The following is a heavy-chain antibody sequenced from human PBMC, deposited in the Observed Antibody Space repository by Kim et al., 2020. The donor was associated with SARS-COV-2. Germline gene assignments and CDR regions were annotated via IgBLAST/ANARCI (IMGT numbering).Heavy chain of an antibody. D-gene: IGHD3-3*01. J-gene: IGHJ6*02. CDR3: ARDEHKSLRWGGPYGMDV. CDR2: IYYSGST. Sequence: SETLSLTCTVSGGSVSSGSYYWSWIRQPPGKGLEWIGYIYYSGSTNYNPSLKSRVTISVDTSKNQFSLKLSSVTAADTAVYYCARDEHKSLRWGGPYGMDVWGQGTTVTVSS. V-gene: IGHV4-61*01. CDR1: GGSVSSGSYY.